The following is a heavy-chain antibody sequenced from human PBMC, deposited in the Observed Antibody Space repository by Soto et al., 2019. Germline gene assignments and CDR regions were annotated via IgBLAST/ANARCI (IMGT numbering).Heavy chain of an antibody. CDR1: GFTFGSYS. CDR2: ISSSSSYI. Sequence: DGSLIRSCAAAGFTFGSYSMNLVRPAPGKGLEWVSSISSSSSYIYYADSVKGRFTISRDNAKNSLYLQMNSLRAEDTAVYYCARNQSPDIVVVVAATSHWFDPWGQGTLVTFAS. V-gene: IGHV3-21*01. J-gene: IGHJ5*02. D-gene: IGHD2-15*01. CDR3: ARNQSPDIVVVVAATSHWFDP.